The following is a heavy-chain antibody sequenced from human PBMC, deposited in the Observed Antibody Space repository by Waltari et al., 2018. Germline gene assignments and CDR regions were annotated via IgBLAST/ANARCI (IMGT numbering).Heavy chain of an antibody. CDR3: ATRGGDYGGNLDYFDY. D-gene: IGHD4-17*01. Sequence: QVQLVQSGAEVKKPGSSVKVSCQASGGTFSSYAISWVRQAPGQGLEWMGGIIPIFGTANYAQKFQGRVTITADESTSTAYMELSSLRSEDTAVYYCATRGGDYGGNLDYFDYWGQGTLVTVSS. CDR1: GGTFSSYA. V-gene: IGHV1-69*01. J-gene: IGHJ4*02. CDR2: IIPIFGTA.